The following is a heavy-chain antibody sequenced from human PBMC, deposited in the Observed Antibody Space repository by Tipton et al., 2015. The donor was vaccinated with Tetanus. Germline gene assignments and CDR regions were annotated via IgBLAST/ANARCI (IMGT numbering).Heavy chain of an antibody. CDR1: GGSFSGYY. V-gene: IGHV4-34*01. CDR2: INHSGSP. D-gene: IGHD4-17*01. CDR3: ARKYGDYSDSPSLAFDI. J-gene: IGHJ3*02. Sequence: TLSLTCAVYGGSFSGYYWSWIRQPPGKGLEWIGEINHSGSPNYSPSPKSRVTISVDTSKNQFSLKLSSVTSADTAVYYCARKYGDYSDSPSLAFDIWGQGTMVPVSS.